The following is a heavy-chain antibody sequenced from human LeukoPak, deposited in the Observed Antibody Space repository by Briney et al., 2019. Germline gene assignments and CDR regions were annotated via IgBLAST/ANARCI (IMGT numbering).Heavy chain of an antibody. Sequence: SETLSLTCTVSGGSITTYYWSWIRQPPGKGLEWIGFIYSNGSANYNPSLMSRVTMSVDTSKNQFSLKLSSVTAADTAVYYCARTRTYADYADFWGQGTLVTVSS. CDR2: IYSNGSA. V-gene: IGHV4-59*01. D-gene: IGHD4-17*01. CDR1: GGSITTYY. CDR3: ARTRTYADYADF. J-gene: IGHJ4*02.